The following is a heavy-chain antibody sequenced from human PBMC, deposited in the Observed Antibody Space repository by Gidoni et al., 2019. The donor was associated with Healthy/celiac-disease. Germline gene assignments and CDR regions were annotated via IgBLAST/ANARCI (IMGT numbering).Heavy chain of an antibody. CDR3: AKDIGIFGYF. Sequence: EVQLVESGGGLVQRGRSLRLSCAASGFTFDDYAMHWVRQAPGKGLEWGSGISWNSGSIGYADSVKGRFTISRDNAKNSLYLQMNSLRAEDTALYYCAKDIGIFGYFWGQGTLVTVSS. CDR2: ISWNSGSI. V-gene: IGHV3-9*01. D-gene: IGHD3-3*01. J-gene: IGHJ4*02. CDR1: GFTFDDYA.